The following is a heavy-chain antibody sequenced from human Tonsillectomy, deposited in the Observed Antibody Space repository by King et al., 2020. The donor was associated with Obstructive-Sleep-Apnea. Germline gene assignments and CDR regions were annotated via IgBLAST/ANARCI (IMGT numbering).Heavy chain of an antibody. J-gene: IGHJ4*01. CDR1: GFTFSSYA. Sequence: VQLVESGGGVVQPGRSLRLSCAASGFTFSSYAMHWVRQAPGKGLEWVAVISYDGSNKYYADSVKGRFTISRDNSKNTLYLQMSSLRAEDTAVYYCARETDTAMVKDYWGHGTLVTVSS. V-gene: IGHV3-30*04. CDR2: ISYDGSNK. D-gene: IGHD5-18*01. CDR3: ARETDTAMVKDY.